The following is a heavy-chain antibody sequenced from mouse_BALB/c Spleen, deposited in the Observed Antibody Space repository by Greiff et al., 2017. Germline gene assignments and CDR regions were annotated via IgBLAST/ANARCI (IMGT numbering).Heavy chain of an antibody. J-gene: IGHJ2*01. V-gene: IGHV2-6-7*01. CDR3: AREGDGYYGYFDY. CDR1: GFSLTGYG. D-gene: IGHD2-3*01. Sequence: VQVVESGPGLVAPSQSLSITCTVSGFSLTGYGVNWVRQPPGKGLEWLGMIWGDGSTDYNSALKSRLSISKDNSKSQVFLKMNSLQTDDTARYYCAREGDGYYGYFDYWGQGTTLTVSS. CDR2: IWGDGST.